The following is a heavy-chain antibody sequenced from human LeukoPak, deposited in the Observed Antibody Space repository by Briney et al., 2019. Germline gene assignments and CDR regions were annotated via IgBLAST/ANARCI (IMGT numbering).Heavy chain of an antibody. CDR2: ISGSGGSR. D-gene: IGHD1-1*01. CDR1: GFTFSNYA. Sequence: GGSLRLSCAASGFTFSNYAMSWVRQAPGKGLEWVSGISGSGGSRYYADSVKGRFTISRDNSKNTLYLQMNSLRAEDTAVYYCAKDRTWNAASYYFDYWGQGTLVTVSS. J-gene: IGHJ4*02. CDR3: AKDRTWNAASYYFDY. V-gene: IGHV3-23*01.